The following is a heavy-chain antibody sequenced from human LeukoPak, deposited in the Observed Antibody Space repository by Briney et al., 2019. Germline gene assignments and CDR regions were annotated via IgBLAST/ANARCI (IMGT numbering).Heavy chain of an antibody. Sequence: SETLSLTCIASGGSTSNYYWSWIRQPPGKGLEYIGYISYRGSTNYNPDLRSRLTISVDTSKNKFSLMLSSVTAADTAVYYCARMKAGRLLYDYWGQGTLVTVSS. CDR3: ARMKAGRLLYDY. CDR1: GGSTSNYY. V-gene: IGHV4-59*08. D-gene: IGHD2-21*02. CDR2: ISYRGST. J-gene: IGHJ4*02.